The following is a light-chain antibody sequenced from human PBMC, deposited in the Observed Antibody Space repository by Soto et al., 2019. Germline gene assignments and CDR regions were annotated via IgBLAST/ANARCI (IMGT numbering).Light chain of an antibody. CDR3: QSYDNSLSGSRV. CDR1: SSDVGGYNY. CDR2: EVS. Sequence: QSALTQPASVSGSPGQSITISCTGTSSDVGGYNYVSWYQQHPGKAPKLMIYEVSNRPSGVSNRFSGSKSGNTASLTISGLQAEDEANYYCQSYDNSLSGSRVFGGGTKLTVL. J-gene: IGLJ3*02. V-gene: IGLV2-14*01.